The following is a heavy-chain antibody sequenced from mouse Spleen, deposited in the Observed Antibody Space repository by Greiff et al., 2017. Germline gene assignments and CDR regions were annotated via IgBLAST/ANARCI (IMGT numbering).Heavy chain of an antibody. D-gene: IGHD2-4*01. V-gene: IGHV5-4*03. J-gene: IGHJ2*01. CDR1: GFTFSSYA. CDR2: ISDGGSYT. Sequence: EVKLVESGGGLVKPGGSLKLSCAASGFTFSSYAMSWVRQTPEKRLEWVATISDGGSYTYYPDNVKGRFTISRDNAKNNLYLQMSHLKSEDTAMYYCARVSDYDGGFDYWGQGTTLTVSS. CDR3: ARVSDYDGGFDY.